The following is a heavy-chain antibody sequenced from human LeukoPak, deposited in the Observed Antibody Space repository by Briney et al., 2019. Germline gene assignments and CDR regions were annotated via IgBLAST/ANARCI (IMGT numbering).Heavy chain of an antibody. J-gene: IGHJ4*02. Sequence: PSETLSLTCTVSGGSISSYYWSWIRQPPGKGLEWIGYIYYSGTTNYNPSLKSRVTISVDTSKSQFSLKLSSVTAADTAVYYCASETGVYFDYWGQGTLVTVSS. CDR3: ASETGVYFDY. V-gene: IGHV4-59*01. D-gene: IGHD3-10*01. CDR1: GGSISSYY. CDR2: IYYSGTT.